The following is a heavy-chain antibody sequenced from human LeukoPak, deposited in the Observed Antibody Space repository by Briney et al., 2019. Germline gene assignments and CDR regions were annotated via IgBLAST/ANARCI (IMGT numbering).Heavy chain of an antibody. J-gene: IGHJ4*02. CDR3: ASYYDSSGYFGY. D-gene: IGHD3-22*01. CDR2: IYHSGST. Sequence: PSETLSLTCTVSGYSISSGYYWGWIRQPPGKGLEWIGSIYHSGSTYYNPSLKSRVTISVDTSKNQFSLKLSSVTAADTAVYYCASYYDSSGYFGYWGQGTLVTVSS. CDR1: GYSISSGYY. V-gene: IGHV4-38-2*02.